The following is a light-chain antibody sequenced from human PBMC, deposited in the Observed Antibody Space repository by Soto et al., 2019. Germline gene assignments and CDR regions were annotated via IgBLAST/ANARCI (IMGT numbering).Light chain of an antibody. CDR2: DVS. Sequence: QSALTQPASVSGSPGQSITISCTGTSSDVGGYNYVSWYQQHPAKPPKLMIYDVSNGPPGVSNRFSDSKSGNRASLTISGLQAEDEADYYCSSYTSSSTLKVFGGGTKLTVL. J-gene: IGLJ2*01. CDR1: SSDVGGYNY. CDR3: SSYTSSSTLKV. V-gene: IGLV2-14*01.